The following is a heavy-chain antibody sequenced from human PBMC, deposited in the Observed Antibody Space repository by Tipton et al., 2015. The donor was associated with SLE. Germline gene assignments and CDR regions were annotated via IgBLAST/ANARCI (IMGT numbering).Heavy chain of an antibody. V-gene: IGHV4-34*01. CDR2: INHSGST. Sequence: TLSLTCAVYGGSFSGYYWSWIRQPPGKGLEWIGEINHSGSTNYNPSLKSRVTISVDTSKNQFSPKLSSVTAADTAVYYCVRLWDSGYADNWFDPWGQGTLVTVSS. J-gene: IGHJ5*02. CDR1: GGSFSGYY. D-gene: IGHD5-12*01. CDR3: VRLWDSGYADNWFDP.